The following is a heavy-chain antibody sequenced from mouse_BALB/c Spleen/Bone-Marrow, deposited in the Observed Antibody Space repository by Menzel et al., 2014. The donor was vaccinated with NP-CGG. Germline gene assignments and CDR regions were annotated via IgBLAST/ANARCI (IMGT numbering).Heavy chain of an antibody. J-gene: IGHJ4*01. CDR2: IFPGSGIT. V-gene: IGHV1-9*01. CDR3: ASGGYYGSSYEDYAMDY. CDR1: GYTFSSYW. D-gene: IGHD1-1*01. Sequence: VKLVESGAELMKPGASVKISCKATGYTFSSYWIKWVKQRPGHGLEWIGEIFPGSGITNYNEKFKGKATFTADTSSSTAYMQLSSLTSKDCAVYYCASGGYYGSSYEDYAMDYWGQGTSVTVSS.